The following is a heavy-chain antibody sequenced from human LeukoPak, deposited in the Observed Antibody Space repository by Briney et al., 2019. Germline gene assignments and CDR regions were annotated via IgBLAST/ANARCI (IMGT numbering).Heavy chain of an antibody. CDR1: GFTFRRYA. D-gene: IGHD5-24*01. J-gene: IGHJ4*02. Sequence: GGSLRLSCEGSGFTFRRYAMSWVRQAPGKGLEWISAISGDGGNTFYADSVKGRFTISRDNSKNTQYLQMNSLRAEDTALYYCAKERKDGYNYEDYWRQGTLVTVSS. CDR3: AKERKDGYNYEDY. V-gene: IGHV3-23*01. CDR2: ISGDGGNT.